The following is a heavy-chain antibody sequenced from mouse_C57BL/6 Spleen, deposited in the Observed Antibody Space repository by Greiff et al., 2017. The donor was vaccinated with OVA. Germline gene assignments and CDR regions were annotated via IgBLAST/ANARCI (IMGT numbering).Heavy chain of an antibody. CDR2: IAPSDSSN. J-gene: IGHJ4*01. Sequence: QVQLQQPGAELVMPGASVTLSCKASGYTFTSYWMHWVKQRPGQGLEWIGEIAPSDSSNNYNQQFKGKTTFTVDKHSSTAYMQLSSLTSEYSAVYDGARWDYYGSPYAMDYWGQGTSVTVSS. V-gene: IGHV1-69*01. CDR1: GYTFTSYW. CDR3: ARWDYYGSPYAMDY. D-gene: IGHD1-1*01.